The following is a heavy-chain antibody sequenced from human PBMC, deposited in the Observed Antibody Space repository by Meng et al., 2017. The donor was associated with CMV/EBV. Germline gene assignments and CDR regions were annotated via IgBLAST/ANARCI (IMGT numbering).Heavy chain of an antibody. J-gene: IGHJ6*02. D-gene: IGHD6-6*01. CDR3: ARDQSGGYSSSSVYYYGMDV. CDR2: IYSGGSST. Sequence: GESLKISCAASGFTFSSYAMSWVRQAPGKGLEWVSVIYSGGSSTYYADSVKGRITISRDNSKNTLYLQMNSLRAEDTAVYYCARDQSGGYSSSSVYYYGMDVWGQGTTVTVSS. V-gene: IGHV3-23*03. CDR1: GFTFSSYA.